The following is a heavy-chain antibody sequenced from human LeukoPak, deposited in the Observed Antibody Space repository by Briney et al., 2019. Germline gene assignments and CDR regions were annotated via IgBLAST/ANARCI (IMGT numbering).Heavy chain of an antibody. CDR2: IYPGDSDT. J-gene: IGHJ5*02. D-gene: IGHD2-2*01. CDR3: ARRRGSSTSSYGKFSGGWFDP. V-gene: IGHV5-51*01. Sequence: GESLKISCKGSGYSFTSYWIDWVRQMPGKGLEWMGIIYPGDSDTRYSPSFQGQVTISADKSISTAYLQWSSLKASDTAMYYCARRRGSSTSSYGKFSGGWFDPWGQGTVVTVSS. CDR1: GYSFTSYW.